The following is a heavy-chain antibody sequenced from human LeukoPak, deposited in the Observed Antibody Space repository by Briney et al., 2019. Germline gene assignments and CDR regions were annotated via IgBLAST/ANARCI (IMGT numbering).Heavy chain of an antibody. CDR3: AITPAAGTDY. CDR1: GGSISSGDYY. J-gene: IGHJ4*02. V-gene: IGHV4-30-2*01. CDR2: IYHSGST. D-gene: IGHD6-13*01. Sequence: SQTLSLTCTVSGGSISSGDYYWSWIRQPPGKGLEWIGYIYHSGSTYYNPSLKSRVTISVDRSKNQFSLKLSSVTAADTAVYYCAITPAAGTDYWGQGTLVTVSS.